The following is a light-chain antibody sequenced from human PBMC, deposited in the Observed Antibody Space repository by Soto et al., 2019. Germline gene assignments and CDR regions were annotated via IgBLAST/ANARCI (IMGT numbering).Light chain of an antibody. V-gene: IGLV2-8*01. Sequence: QSALTQPPSASGSPGQSVTISCTGTNDDVGGYNYVSWYQHHPGKAPKLMIYEVTKRPSGVPDRFSGSKSGYTASLTVSGLQAEDEADYYCISYAGSNIYVFGTGTKLTVL. CDR1: NDDVGGYNY. CDR2: EVT. J-gene: IGLJ1*01. CDR3: ISYAGSNIYV.